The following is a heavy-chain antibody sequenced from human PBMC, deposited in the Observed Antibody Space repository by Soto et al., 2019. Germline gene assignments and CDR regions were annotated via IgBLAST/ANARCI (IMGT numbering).Heavy chain of an antibody. D-gene: IGHD2-8*01. Sequence: VGSLRLSCAASGFTFSSYAMHWVRQAPGKGLEWVAVISYDGSNKYYADSVKGRFTISRDNSKNTLYLQMNSLRAEDTAVYYCARGMGFFCTNGVCYTPPTGYFDYWGQGTLVTVSS. CDR3: ARGMGFFCTNGVCYTPPTGYFDY. J-gene: IGHJ4*02. V-gene: IGHV3-30-3*01. CDR1: GFTFSSYA. CDR2: ISYDGSNK.